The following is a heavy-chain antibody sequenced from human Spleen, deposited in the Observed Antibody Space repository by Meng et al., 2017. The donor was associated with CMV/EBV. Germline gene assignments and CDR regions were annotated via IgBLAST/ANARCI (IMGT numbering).Heavy chain of an antibody. CDR1: VSSNSAA. D-gene: IGHD6-13*01. J-gene: IGHJ5*02. CDR3: ARDYSSSWYNWFDP. CDR2: TYYRSKWYN. V-gene: IGHV6-1*01. Sequence: VSSNSAAWNWIRQSPSRGLEWLGRTYYRSKWYNDYAVSVKSRITINPDTSKNQFSLQLNSVTPEDTAVYYCARDYSSSWYNWFDPWGQGTLVTVSS.